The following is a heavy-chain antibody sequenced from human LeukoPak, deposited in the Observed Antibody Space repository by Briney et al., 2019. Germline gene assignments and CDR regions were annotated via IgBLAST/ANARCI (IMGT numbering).Heavy chain of an antibody. CDR3: ARRRGIAARPVDY. D-gene: IGHD6-6*01. V-gene: IGHV4-34*01. CDR2: INHSGST. J-gene: IGHJ4*02. CDR1: GGSFSGYY. Sequence: SETLSLTCAVYGGSFSGYYWSWIRQPPGKGLEWIGEINHSGSTNYNPSLKSRVTISVDTSKNQFSLKLSPVTAADTAVYYCARRRGIAARPVDYWGQGTLVTVSS.